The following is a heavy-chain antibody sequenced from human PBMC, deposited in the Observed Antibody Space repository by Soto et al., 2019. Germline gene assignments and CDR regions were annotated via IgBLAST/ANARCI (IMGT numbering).Heavy chain of an antibody. V-gene: IGHV1-69*13. CDR1: GGTFSSYP. D-gene: IGHD1-26*01. Sequence: SVKVSCKASGGTFSSYPLSWVRQAPGQGLEWMGGIIPIFGIINSAQKFQGRVSITADESTSTAFMELSSLTSEDTAVYYCARPRTVGTTKGYDYWGQGTLVTVSS. J-gene: IGHJ4*02. CDR3: ARPRTVGTTKGYDY. CDR2: IIPIFGII.